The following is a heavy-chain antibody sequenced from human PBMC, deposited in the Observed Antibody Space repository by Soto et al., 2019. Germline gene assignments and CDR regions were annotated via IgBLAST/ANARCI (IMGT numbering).Heavy chain of an antibody. D-gene: IGHD3-9*01. J-gene: IGHJ5*02. Sequence: GASVKVSCKASGGTFSSYAISWVRQAPGQGLEWMGGIIPIFGTANYAQKFQGRVTITADESTSTAYMELSSLRSEDTAVYYCARDQPVAGYYPWFGPWRQGTLVTVSS. CDR2: IIPIFGTA. CDR3: ARDQPVAGYYPWFGP. CDR1: GGTFSSYA. V-gene: IGHV1-69*13.